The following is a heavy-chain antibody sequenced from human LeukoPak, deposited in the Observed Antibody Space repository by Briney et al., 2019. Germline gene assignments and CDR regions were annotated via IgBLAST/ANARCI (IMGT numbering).Heavy chain of an antibody. CDR1: GFTFSNYA. Sequence: GGSLRLACVASGFTFSNYAMSWVRQAPGKGLEWVSAITGSGTNRYYADSLKGRFTTSRDNSKNTVFLQMNSLRHEDTAIYYCVIWGDYDVLTACYVPDFWGQGTLVTVSS. CDR3: VIWGDYDVLTACYVPDF. D-gene: IGHD3-9*01. V-gene: IGHV3-23*01. J-gene: IGHJ4*02. CDR2: ITGSGTNR.